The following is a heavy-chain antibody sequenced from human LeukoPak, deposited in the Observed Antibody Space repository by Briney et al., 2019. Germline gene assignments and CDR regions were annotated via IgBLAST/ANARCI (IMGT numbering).Heavy chain of an antibody. V-gene: IGHV1-3*01. CDR2: INAGDGNT. Sequence: GASVKVSCKASGYTFTSYAMHWVRQAPGRGLEWMGWINAGDGNTKYSQKFQGRVTITRDTSASTAYMELSSLRSEDTAVYYCARDSIKKYGDYAYYYGMDVWGQGTTVTVSS. CDR1: GYTFTSYA. CDR3: ARDSIKKYGDYAYYYGMDV. J-gene: IGHJ6*02. D-gene: IGHD4-17*01.